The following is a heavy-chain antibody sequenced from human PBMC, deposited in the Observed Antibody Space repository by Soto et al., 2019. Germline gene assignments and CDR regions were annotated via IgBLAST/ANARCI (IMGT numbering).Heavy chain of an antibody. V-gene: IGHV3-48*01. CDR2: ISSSSSTI. CDR1: GFTFSSYS. Sequence: EVQLVESGGGLVQPGGSLRLSCAASGFTFSSYSMNWVRQAPGKGLEWGSYISSSSSTIYYADSVKGRFTISRDNAKNSLYLQMNSLRAEDKAVYYCESTSSSWGGYYYYMDVWGKGTTVTVSS. D-gene: IGHD6-13*01. J-gene: IGHJ6*03. CDR3: ESTSSSWGGYYYYMDV.